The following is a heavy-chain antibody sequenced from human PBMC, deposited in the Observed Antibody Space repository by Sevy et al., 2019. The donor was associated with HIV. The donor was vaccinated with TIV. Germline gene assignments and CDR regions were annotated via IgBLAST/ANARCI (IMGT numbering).Heavy chain of an antibody. V-gene: IGHV3-30-3*02. Sequence: GGSLRLSCAASGFIFSTSPMHWVRQAPVKGLECVAIVSYDDSDENYADSVKGRFTISRDNSKNTLYLQMNSLRTEDTAVYYCAKDDLGSIDYWGQGTLVTVSS. J-gene: IGHJ4*02. CDR3: AKDDLGSIDY. CDR2: VSYDDSDE. D-gene: IGHD3-10*01. CDR1: GFIFSTSP.